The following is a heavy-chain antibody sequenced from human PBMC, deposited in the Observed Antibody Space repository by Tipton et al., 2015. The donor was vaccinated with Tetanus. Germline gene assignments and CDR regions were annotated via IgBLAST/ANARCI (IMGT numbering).Heavy chain of an antibody. D-gene: IGHD2-2*02. CDR1: GGSFSGYY. V-gene: IGHV4-34*01. J-gene: IGHJ6*02. CDR2: IYYSGST. Sequence: TLSLTCAVYGGSFSGYYWSWIRQPPGKGLEWIGSIYYSGSTYYNPSLKSRVTISVDTSKNQFSLKLSSVTAADTAVYYCARGGYCSSTSCYMSYYYYGMDVWGQGTTVTVSS. CDR3: ARGGYCSSTSCYMSYYYYGMDV.